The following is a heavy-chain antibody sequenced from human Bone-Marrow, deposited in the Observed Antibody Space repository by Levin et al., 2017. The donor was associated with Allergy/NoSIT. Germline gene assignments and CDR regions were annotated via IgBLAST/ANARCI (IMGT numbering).Heavy chain of an antibody. J-gene: IGHJ3*02. Sequence: GESLKISCAASGFTVSSNYMSWVRQAPGKGLEWVSVIYSGGSTYYADSVKGRFTISRDNSKNTLYLQMNSLRAEDTAVYYCARGGGPITMTTGDASRHAFDIWGQGTMVTVSS. D-gene: IGHD3-22*01. V-gene: IGHV3-66*02. CDR3: ARGGGPITMTTGDASRHAFDI. CDR2: IYSGGST. CDR1: GFTVSSNY.